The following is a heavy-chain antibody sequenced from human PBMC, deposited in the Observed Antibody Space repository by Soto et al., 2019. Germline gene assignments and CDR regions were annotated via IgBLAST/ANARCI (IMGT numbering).Heavy chain of an antibody. D-gene: IGHD6-6*01. J-gene: IGHJ6*02. CDR1: GYTFTSYY. V-gene: IGHV1-46*01. CDR3: ARSRYSSSPRNYYYYGMDV. Sequence: ASVKVSCKASGYTFTSYYMHWVRQAPGQGLEWMGIINPSGGSTSYAQKFQGRVTMTRDTSTSTVYMELSSLRSEDTAVYYCARSRYSSSPRNYYYYGMDVWGQGTTVTVSS. CDR2: INPSGGST.